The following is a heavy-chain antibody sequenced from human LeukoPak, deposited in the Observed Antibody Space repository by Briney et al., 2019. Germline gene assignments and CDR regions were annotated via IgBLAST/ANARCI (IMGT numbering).Heavy chain of an antibody. J-gene: IGHJ4*02. CDR1: GFTFSSYG. CDR3: AAQKRGNYRPYYFDY. V-gene: IGHV3-23*01. Sequence: PGRSLRLSCAASGFTFSSYGMHWVRQTPGKGLEWVSTISGSGGRSFYADSVKGRFTLSRDNSKNTLYLQMNSLRAEDTALYYCAAQKRGNYRPYYFDYWGQGTLVTVSS. CDR2: ISGSGGRS. D-gene: IGHD3-16*02.